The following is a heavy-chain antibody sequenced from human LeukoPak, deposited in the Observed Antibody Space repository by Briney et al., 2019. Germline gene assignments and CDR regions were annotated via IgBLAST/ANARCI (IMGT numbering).Heavy chain of an antibody. CDR2: INPNSGDT. CDR1: VYTFTAYY. Sequence: ASVKVSCKASVYTFTAYYVHWVRQAPGQGLEWMGWINPNSGDTYSAQKFQGRVTMTRDTSISTAYMELSSLKFNDTAVYYCAREHPVRKYFDLWGRGTLVTVSS. J-gene: IGHJ2*01. D-gene: IGHD1-1*01. CDR3: AREHPVRKYFDL. V-gene: IGHV1-2*02.